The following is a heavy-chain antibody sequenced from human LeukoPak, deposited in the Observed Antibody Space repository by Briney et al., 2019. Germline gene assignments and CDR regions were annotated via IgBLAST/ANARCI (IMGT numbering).Heavy chain of an antibody. CDR2: IYYSGST. CDR1: GGSISSYY. J-gene: IGHJ2*01. D-gene: IGHD6-13*01. V-gene: IGHV4-59*01. CDR3: ARVYCSNSYDYWYFDL. Sequence: PSETLSLTCTVSGGSISSYYWSWIRQPPGKGLEWIGYIYYSGSTTYNSSLRSRVTISIDTSKNQFSLKLSSVTAADTAVYYCARVYCSNSYDYWYFDLWGRGTLVTVSS.